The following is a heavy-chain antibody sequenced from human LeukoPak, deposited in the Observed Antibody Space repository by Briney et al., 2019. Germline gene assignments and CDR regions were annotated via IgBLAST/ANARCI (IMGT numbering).Heavy chain of an antibody. CDR3: ARDGVVVVPAATRYYYYYGMDV. CDR1: GFTFSNYG. J-gene: IGHJ6*02. V-gene: IGHV3-30*03. Sequence: PGRSLRLSCAASGFTFSNYGMHWVRQAPGKGLEWVAVISYDGSNKYYTDSVKGRFTISRDNSKNTLYLQMNSLRAEDTAVYYCARDGVVVVPAATRYYYYYGMDVWGQGTTVTVSS. D-gene: IGHD2-2*01. CDR2: ISYDGSNK.